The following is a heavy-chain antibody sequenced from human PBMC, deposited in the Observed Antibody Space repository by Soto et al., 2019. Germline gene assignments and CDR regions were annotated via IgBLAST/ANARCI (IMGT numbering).Heavy chain of an antibody. CDR2: INPFDGSR. J-gene: IGHJ4*02. V-gene: IGHV1-46*03. D-gene: IGHD3-10*01. CDR1: GYMFSSCY. CDR3: YSVDPGETSPFDH. Sequence: SVKLCCEAPGYMFSSCYLQRPRQAPGQGTEWMAWINPFDGSRMFAQRFQGRVTFTRDTSTRTVYMELSGLRSDDTAVYHCYSVDPGETSPFDHWGQGTLVTVSS.